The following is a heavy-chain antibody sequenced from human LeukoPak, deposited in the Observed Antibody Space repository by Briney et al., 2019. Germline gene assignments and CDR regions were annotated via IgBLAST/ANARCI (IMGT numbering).Heavy chain of an antibody. J-gene: IGHJ6*03. CDR3: ARDRDYYGSGSYRRGLYYMDV. Sequence: GGSLRLSCAASGFTFDDYAMHWVRQAPGKGVEWVSGISWNSGSIGYADSVKGRFTISRDNAKNSLYLQMNSLRAEDTAVYYCARDRDYYGSGSYRRGLYYMDVWGKGTTVTISS. CDR2: ISWNSGSI. CDR1: GFTFDDYA. D-gene: IGHD3-10*01. V-gene: IGHV3-9*01.